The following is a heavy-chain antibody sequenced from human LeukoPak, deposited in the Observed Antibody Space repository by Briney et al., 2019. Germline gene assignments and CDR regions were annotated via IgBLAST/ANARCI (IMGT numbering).Heavy chain of an antibody. J-gene: IGHJ6*02. D-gene: IGHD5-18*01. Sequence: PSETLSLTCAVSGGSFSGYYWSWIRQPPGKGLEWIGEINHSGSTNYNPSLKSRVTISVDTSKNQFSLKLSSVTAADTAVYYCARGGYSYGITYYYGMDVWGQGTTVTVSS. CDR2: INHSGST. CDR1: GGSFSGYY. CDR3: ARGGYSYGITYYYGMDV. V-gene: IGHV4-34*01.